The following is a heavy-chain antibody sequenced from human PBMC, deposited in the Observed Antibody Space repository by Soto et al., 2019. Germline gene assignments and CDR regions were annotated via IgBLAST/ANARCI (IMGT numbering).Heavy chain of an antibody. CDR3: AKWSGFGDL. CDR1: GFDFSSYS. V-gene: IGHV3-23*01. J-gene: IGHJ4*02. D-gene: IGHD3-10*01. Sequence: DVQLLESGGGLVQPGGSLRLSCEASGFDFSSYSITWVRQAPGKGLEYASGITRSADLSFYPDSVRGRFTVSRDNFKNTAYLEMNNLRVEDTAVYYCAKWSGFGDLWGQGTLVTVSS. CDR2: ITRSADLS.